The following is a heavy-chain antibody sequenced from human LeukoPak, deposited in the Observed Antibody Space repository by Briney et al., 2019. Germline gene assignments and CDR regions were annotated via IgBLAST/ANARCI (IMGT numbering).Heavy chain of an antibody. J-gene: IGHJ4*02. CDR1: GFTFSSYS. V-gene: IGHV3-21*01. CDR3: ARDRGQLVLNYFDY. D-gene: IGHD6-13*01. Sequence: KPGGSLRLSCAASGFTFSSYSMNWVRQAPGKGLEWVSSISSSSSYIYYADSVKGRFTISRDNAKNSLYLQMNSLRAEDTAVYYCARDRGQLVLNYFDYWGQGTLVTVST. CDR2: ISSSSSYI.